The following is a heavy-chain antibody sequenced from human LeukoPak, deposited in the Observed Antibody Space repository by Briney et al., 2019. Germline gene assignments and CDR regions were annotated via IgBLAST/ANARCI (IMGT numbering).Heavy chain of an antibody. J-gene: IGHJ6*02. CDR1: GGSISSYY. V-gene: IGHV4-59*01. D-gene: IGHD3-10*01. CDR2: IYYSGST. Sequence: SETLSLTCTVSGGSISSYYWSWIRQPPGKGLEWIGYIYYSGSTNYNPSLKSRVTISVDTSKNQFSLKLTSVTAADTAVYYCARSEYYGSGSYYNRYYGMDVWGQGTTVTVSS. CDR3: ARSEYYGSGSYYNRYYGMDV.